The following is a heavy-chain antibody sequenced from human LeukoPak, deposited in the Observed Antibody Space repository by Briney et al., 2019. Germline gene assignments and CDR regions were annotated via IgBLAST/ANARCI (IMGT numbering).Heavy chain of an antibody. CDR3: ARDGRDYYDSSGYFDY. CDR2: INPNSGGT. D-gene: IGHD3-22*01. Sequence: ASVKVSCKASGYTFTGYYMHWVRQAPGQGREWMGWINPNSGGTNYAQKFQGRVTMTRDTSISTAYMELSRLRSDDTAVYYCARDGRDYYDSSGYFDYWGQGTLVTVSS. CDR1: GYTFTGYY. J-gene: IGHJ4*02. V-gene: IGHV1-2*02.